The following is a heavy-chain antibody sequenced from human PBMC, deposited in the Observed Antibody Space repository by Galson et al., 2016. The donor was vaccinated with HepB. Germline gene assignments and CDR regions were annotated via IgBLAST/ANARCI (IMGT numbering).Heavy chain of an antibody. J-gene: IGHJ6*02. Sequence: ETLSLTCGVYGGSFSGYHWSWVRQPPGKGLEWIGEINHSGSTNYNPSLKSRVTISVDTSKNQFSLKLSSVTAADTAVYYCARSGYNYYYYYGMDVWGQGTTVTVSS. V-gene: IGHV4-34*01. CDR1: GGSFSGYH. CDR2: INHSGST. D-gene: IGHD5-24*01. CDR3: ARSGYNYYYYYGMDV.